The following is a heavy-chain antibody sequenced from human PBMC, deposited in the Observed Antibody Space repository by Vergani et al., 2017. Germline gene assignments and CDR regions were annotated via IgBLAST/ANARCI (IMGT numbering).Heavy chain of an antibody. CDR1: GGTFSSYA. J-gene: IGHJ4*02. CDR3: AKDTDYGGNSVSFDY. V-gene: IGHV1-69*11. CDR2: IIPILGTA. Sequence: QVQLVQSGAEVKKPGSSVKVSCKASGGTFSSYAISWVRQAPGQGLEWMGRIIPILGTANYAQKFQGRVTITADDSTSTAYMELSSLRSEDTAVYYCAKDTDYGGNSVSFDYWGQGTLVTVSS. D-gene: IGHD4-23*01.